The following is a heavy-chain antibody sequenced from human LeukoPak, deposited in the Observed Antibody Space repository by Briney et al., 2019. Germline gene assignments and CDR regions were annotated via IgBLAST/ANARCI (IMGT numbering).Heavy chain of an antibody. D-gene: IGHD1-26*01. Sequence: GGSLRLSCAASGFTLDDYGMSWVRLAPGKGLEWVSGINWNGGSTGYADSVKGRFTISRDNAKNSLYLQMNSLRAEDTALYYCARVQSFRWELPIDYWGQGTLVTVSS. CDR2: INWNGGST. V-gene: IGHV3-20*04. CDR1: GFTLDDYG. J-gene: IGHJ4*02. CDR3: ARVQSFRWELPIDY.